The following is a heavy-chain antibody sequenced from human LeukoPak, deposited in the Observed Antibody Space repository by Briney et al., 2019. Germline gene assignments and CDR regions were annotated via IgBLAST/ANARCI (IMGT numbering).Heavy chain of an antibody. J-gene: IGHJ4*02. CDR3: ARDWRYCSSTSCYPDY. V-gene: IGHV3-21*01. Sequence: GGSLRLSCAASGFTFSSYSMNWVRQAPGKGLEWVSSISSSSTYMYYADSVKGRFTISRDNSKNTLYLQMNSLRAEDTAVYYCARDWRYCSSTSCYPDYWGQGTLVTVSS. D-gene: IGHD2-2*01. CDR2: ISSSSTYM. CDR1: GFTFSSYS.